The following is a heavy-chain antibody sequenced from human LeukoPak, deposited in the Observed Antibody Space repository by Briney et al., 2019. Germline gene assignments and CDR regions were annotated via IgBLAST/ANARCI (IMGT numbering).Heavy chain of an antibody. CDR1: GGSIGSSGYY. CDR3: ARLLTGDLDGRRFDP. D-gene: IGHD7-27*01. V-gene: IGHV4-39*01. CDR2: IYYSGST. Sequence: KTSETLSLTCTVSGGSIGSSGYYWDWIRQPPAKGLEWIGTIYYSGSTYYNPSLKSRVTISVDTSKNQFSLKLSSVTAADTAVYYCARLLTGDLDGRRFDPWGQGTLVTVSS. J-gene: IGHJ5*02.